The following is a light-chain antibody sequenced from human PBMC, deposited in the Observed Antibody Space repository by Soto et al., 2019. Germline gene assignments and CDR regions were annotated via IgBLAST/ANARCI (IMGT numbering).Light chain of an antibody. V-gene: IGKV3-11*01. J-gene: IGKJ1*01. CDR1: QTVSSK. Sequence: EIVLTQSPATLSSAPGERCSRSCMASQTVSSKLAWYQHQPGQAPMLLIYDASNRATGIPARFSGSASGTAFTLTISSLEPEDFALYYCPHPKSWPRTVGPVTQVDIK. CDR2: DAS. CDR3: PHPKSWPRT.